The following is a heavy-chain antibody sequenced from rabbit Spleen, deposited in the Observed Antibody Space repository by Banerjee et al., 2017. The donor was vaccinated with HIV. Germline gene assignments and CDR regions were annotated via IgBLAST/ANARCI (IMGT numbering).Heavy chain of an antibody. CDR2: IDVVYTTSK. J-gene: IGHJ3*01. D-gene: IGHD3-1*01. Sequence: QEQLEESGGGLVQPEGSLTLTCTASGFDFTNNSWICWVRQAPGKGLEWIACIDVVYTTSKYYATWAKCRFTISKTSSTTVTLQMTGLTAADTATYFCGRLSVDFACFGLWGQGTLVTVS. V-gene: IGHV1S45*01. CDR3: GRLSVDFACFGL. CDR1: GFDFTNNSW.